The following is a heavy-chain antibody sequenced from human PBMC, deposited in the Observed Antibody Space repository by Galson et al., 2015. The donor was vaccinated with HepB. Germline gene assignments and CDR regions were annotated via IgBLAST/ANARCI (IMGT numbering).Heavy chain of an antibody. D-gene: IGHD6-13*01. V-gene: IGHV3-7*01. CDR1: GFTFSSHW. Sequence: SLRLSCAASGFTFSSHWMSWVRQAPGKGLEWVANITQDGSEKYYVDSVKGRFTISRDNAKNSLYLQMNSLRAEDTAVYYCARPRVIAAAGGINGWGQGTQVTVSS. J-gene: IGHJ4*02. CDR3: ARPRVIAAAGGING. CDR2: ITQDGSEK.